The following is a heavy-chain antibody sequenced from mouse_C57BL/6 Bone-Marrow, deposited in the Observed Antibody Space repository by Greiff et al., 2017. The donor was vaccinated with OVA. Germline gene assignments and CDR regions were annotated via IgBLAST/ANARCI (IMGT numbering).Heavy chain of an antibody. D-gene: IGHD1-1*01. J-gene: IGHJ2*01. CDR1: GYTFTSYW. CDR3: ASTTEYFDY. CDR2: IDPSDSYT. V-gene: IGHV1-50*01. Sequence: VQLQQPGAELVKPGASVKLSCKASGYTFTSYWMQWVKQRPGQGLEWIGEIDPSDSYTNYNQKFKGKATLTVDTSSSTAYMQLSSLTSEDSAVYYCASTTEYFDYWGQGTTLTVSS.